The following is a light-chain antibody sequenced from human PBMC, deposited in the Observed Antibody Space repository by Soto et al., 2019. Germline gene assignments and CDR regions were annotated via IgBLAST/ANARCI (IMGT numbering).Light chain of an antibody. CDR2: DVT. CDR3: SSYTSSSSRGV. V-gene: IGLV2-14*03. J-gene: IGLJ2*01. Sequence: QSALTQPASVSGSPGQSITISCTGTSSDMGGYDYVSWYQHHPGKAPKLMIHDVTNRPSGVSNRFSGSKSGNTASLTISGLQAEDEADYYCSSYTSSSSRGVFGGGTKLTVL. CDR1: SSDMGGYDY.